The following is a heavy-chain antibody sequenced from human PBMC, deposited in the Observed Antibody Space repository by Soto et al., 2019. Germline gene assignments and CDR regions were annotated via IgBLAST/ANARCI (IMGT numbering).Heavy chain of an antibody. Sequence: GGSLRLSCAASGFTFSIYAISWVRQAPGKGLEWLSAISPSGDKTYYADSVEGRFTISRDNSKNTLYLQMNSLRVDDTAVYYCELLRSNDPLATSCIDVWGQGTTVTVS. CDR3: ELLRSNDPLATSCIDV. CDR2: ISPSGDKT. CDR1: GFTFSIYA. V-gene: IGHV3-23*01. D-gene: IGHD6-6*01. J-gene: IGHJ6*02.